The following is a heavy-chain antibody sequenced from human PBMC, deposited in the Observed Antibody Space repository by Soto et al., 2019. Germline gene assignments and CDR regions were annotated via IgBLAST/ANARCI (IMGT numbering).Heavy chain of an antibody. Sequence: ASETLSLTCAVYGGSFSGYYWSWIRQAPGKGLEWVSSISSSSSYIYYADSVKGRFTISRDNSKNTLYLQMNSLRAEDTAVYYFAKDMVRGVIPPILDYWGQGTLVTVSS. V-gene: IGHV3-21*04. CDR2: ISSSSSYI. CDR3: AKDMVRGVIPPILDY. CDR1: GGSFSGYY. D-gene: IGHD3-10*01. J-gene: IGHJ4*02.